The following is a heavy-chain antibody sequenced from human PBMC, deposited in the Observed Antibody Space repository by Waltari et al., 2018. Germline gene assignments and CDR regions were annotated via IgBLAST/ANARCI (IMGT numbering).Heavy chain of an antibody. Sequence: QVQLVESGGGVVQPGRSLRLSCAASGFTFSSYGMHWVRQAPGKGLEWVAVIWYDGSNKYYADSVKGRFTISRDNSKNTLYLQMNSLRAEDTAVYYCARPYSSGFTYYYYMDVWGKGTTVTVSS. J-gene: IGHJ6*03. CDR1: GFTFSSYG. CDR3: ARPYSSGFTYYYYMDV. D-gene: IGHD6-19*01. CDR2: IWYDGSNK. V-gene: IGHV3-33*01.